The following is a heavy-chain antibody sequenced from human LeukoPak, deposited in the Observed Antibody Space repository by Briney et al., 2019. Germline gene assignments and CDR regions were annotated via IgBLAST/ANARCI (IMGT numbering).Heavy chain of an antibody. D-gene: IGHD3-22*01. CDR2: ISSSGSYI. Sequence: GGSLRLSCAASGFSFNICTMNWVRKAPGKGLGLVSSISSSGSYISHADSLNGRFTISRDNAKNSLYLQMNSLRAEDTAVYYCAMGARYDSSGNRYFQPWGQGTLVTVSS. J-gene: IGHJ1*01. V-gene: IGHV3-21*01. CDR3: AMGARYDSSGNRYFQP. CDR1: GFSFNICT.